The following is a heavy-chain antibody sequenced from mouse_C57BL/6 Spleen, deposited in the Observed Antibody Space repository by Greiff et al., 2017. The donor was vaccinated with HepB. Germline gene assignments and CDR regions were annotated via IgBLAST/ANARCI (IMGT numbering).Heavy chain of an antibody. CDR3: ARNWDEGYCDV. CDR1: GFSLTSYG. D-gene: IGHD4-1*01. J-gene: IGHJ1*03. V-gene: IGHV2-2*01. CDR2: IWSGGST. Sequence: QVQLQQSGPGLVQPSQSLSITCTVSGFSLTSYGVHWVRQSPGKGLEWLGVIWSGGSTDYNAAFISRLSISKDNSKSQVFFKMNSLQADDTAIYYCARNWDEGYCDVWGTGTTVTGSS.